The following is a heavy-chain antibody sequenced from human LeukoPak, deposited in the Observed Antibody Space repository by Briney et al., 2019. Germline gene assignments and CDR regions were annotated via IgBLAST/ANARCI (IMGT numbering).Heavy chain of an antibody. CDR1: GGSISSSPYY. V-gene: IGHV4-39*02. J-gene: IGHJ4*02. Sequence: PSEALSLTCTVSGGSISSSPYYWGWVRQPPGKGLEWIGRIYYSGNTYYNPSLKSRVTISVDTSKNQFSLKLSSVTAADTAVYYCARDFLGAGTVGATSGYWGQGTLVTVSS. CDR2: IYYSGNT. CDR3: ARDFLGAGTVGATSGY. D-gene: IGHD1-26*01.